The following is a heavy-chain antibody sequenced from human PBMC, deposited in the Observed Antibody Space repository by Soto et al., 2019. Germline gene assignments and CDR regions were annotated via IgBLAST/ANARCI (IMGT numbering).Heavy chain of an antibody. Sequence: VASVKVSCKASGYTFSGFYIHWVRQAPGQGLESMGWINPANGDANYPQKFQGRVTMTRDTSTSTAYMELSRLTSDDTAVYYCRVTGISEVDYWGQGTLVTVSS. CDR1: GYTFSGFY. D-gene: IGHD1-1*01. CDR2: INPANGDA. J-gene: IGHJ4*02. CDR3: RVTGISEVDY. V-gene: IGHV1-2*02.